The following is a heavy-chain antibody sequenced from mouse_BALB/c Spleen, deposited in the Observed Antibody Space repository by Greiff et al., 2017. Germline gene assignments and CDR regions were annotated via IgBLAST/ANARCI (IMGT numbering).Heavy chain of an antibody. Sequence: VKVVESGPQLVRPGASVKISCKASGYSFTSYWMHWVKQRPGQGLEWIGMIDPSDSETRLNQKFKDKATLTVDKSSSTAYMQLSSPTSEDSAVYYCAREGTGAWFAYWGQGTLVTVSA. CDR3: AREGTGAWFAY. V-gene: IGHV1S126*01. J-gene: IGHJ3*01. CDR1: GYSFTSYW. D-gene: IGHD3-3*01. CDR2: IDPSDSET.